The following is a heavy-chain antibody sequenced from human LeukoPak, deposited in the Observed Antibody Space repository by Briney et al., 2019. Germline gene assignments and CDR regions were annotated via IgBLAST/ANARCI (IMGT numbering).Heavy chain of an antibody. D-gene: IGHD6-13*01. CDR2: IWYDGSNK. CDR1: GFTFSSYG. Sequence: GGSLRLSCAASGFTFSSYGMHWVRQAPGKGLEWVAVIWYDGSNKYYADSVKSRFTISRDNSKNTLYLQMNSLRAEDTAVYYCARDQPGSSWLDYWGQGTLVTVSS. J-gene: IGHJ4*02. V-gene: IGHV3-33*01. CDR3: ARDQPGSSWLDY.